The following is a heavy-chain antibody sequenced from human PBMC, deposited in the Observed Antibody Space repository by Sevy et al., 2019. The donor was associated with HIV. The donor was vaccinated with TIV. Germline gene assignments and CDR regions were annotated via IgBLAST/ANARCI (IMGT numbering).Heavy chain of an antibody. CDR1: GYTFNTYR. J-gene: IGHJ4*02. CDR3: ARAYCSGGRCYSLAF. CDR2: ISPHNGDT. D-gene: IGHD2-15*01. V-gene: IGHV1-18*01. Sequence: ASVKVSCKVSGYTFNTYRIARVRQAPGQGLESMGWISPHNGDTKYPQKVQGRVTMTTDTSTSTAYMELRSLTSDDTAVYYCARAYCSGGRCYSLAFWGQGTLVTVSS.